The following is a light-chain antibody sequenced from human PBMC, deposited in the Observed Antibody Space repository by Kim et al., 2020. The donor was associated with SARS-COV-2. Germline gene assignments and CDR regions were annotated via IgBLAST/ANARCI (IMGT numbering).Light chain of an antibody. Sequence: GQSITISCTGTSSDVGGYNYVSWYQQHPGKAPQLMIYDVSNRPSGVSNRFSGSKSGNTASLTISGLQAEDEADYYCSSYTSSSTLVFGTGTKVTVL. J-gene: IGLJ1*01. CDR2: DVS. V-gene: IGLV2-14*03. CDR3: SSYTSSSTLV. CDR1: SSDVGGYNY.